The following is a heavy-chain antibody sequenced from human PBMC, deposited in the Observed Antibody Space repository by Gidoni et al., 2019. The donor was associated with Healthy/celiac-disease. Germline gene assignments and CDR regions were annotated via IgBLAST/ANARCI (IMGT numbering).Heavy chain of an antibody. Sequence: EVQLVESGGGLVKPGGSLRLSCAASGFTFSNAWMSWVRQAPGKGLEWVGRSKSKTDGGTTDYAAPVKGRFTISRDDSKNTLYLQMNSLKTEDKAVYYCTTDRDPQGGFWSGPPSDYWGQGTLVTVSS. CDR1: GFTFSNAW. CDR3: TTDRDPQGGFWSGPPSDY. J-gene: IGHJ4*02. V-gene: IGHV3-15*01. CDR2: SKSKTDGGTT. D-gene: IGHD3-3*01.